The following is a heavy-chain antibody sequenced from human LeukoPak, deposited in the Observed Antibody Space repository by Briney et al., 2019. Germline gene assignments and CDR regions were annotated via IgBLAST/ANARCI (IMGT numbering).Heavy chain of an antibody. CDR1: GGSITGYY. J-gene: IGHJ4*02. Sequence: SETLSFTCTVSGGSITGYYWSWIRQPPGKGLEWIGYIFYSGSTSYNPSLKSRVTISVDTSKNQFSLKLTSVTAADTAVYYCARHYTSGWDLDYWGQGTLVTVSS. V-gene: IGHV4-59*08. CDR2: IFYSGST. CDR3: ARHYTSGWDLDY. D-gene: IGHD6-19*01.